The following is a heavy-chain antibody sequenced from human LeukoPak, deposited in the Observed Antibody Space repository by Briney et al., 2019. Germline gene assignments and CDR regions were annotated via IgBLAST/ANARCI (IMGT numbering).Heavy chain of an antibody. CDR3: ARDVHGDYGSGWFDP. Sequence: SVKVSCKTSGGTFNNSAISWVRQAPGQGLEWLGGIMPLFGTAGYAQKLQGRVTITKDESTRTVYLELTSLTSDDTAVYYCARDVHGDYGSGWFDPWGQGTLVSVSS. V-gene: IGHV1-69*05. D-gene: IGHD4-17*01. CDR1: GGTFNNSA. CDR2: IMPLFGTA. J-gene: IGHJ5*02.